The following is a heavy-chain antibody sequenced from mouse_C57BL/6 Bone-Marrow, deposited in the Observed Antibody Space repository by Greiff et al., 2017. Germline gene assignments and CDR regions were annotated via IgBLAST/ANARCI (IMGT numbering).Heavy chain of an antibody. CDR3: ANLAGVDY. CDR2: IYPGDGDT. J-gene: IGHJ2*01. V-gene: IGHV1-80*01. CDR1: GYAFSSYW. Sequence: QVQLQQSGAELVKPGASVKISCKASGYAFSSYWMNWVKQRPGKGLEWIGQIYPGDGDTNYNGKVKGKATLTADKSSSAAYMQRSSLTSEEAAVYFCANLAGVDYWGQGTTLTVSS.